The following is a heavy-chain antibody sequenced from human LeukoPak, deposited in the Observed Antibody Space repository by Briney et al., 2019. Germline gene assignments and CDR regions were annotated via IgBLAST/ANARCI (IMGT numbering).Heavy chain of an antibody. CDR1: GFTFSSYS. D-gene: IGHD1-1*01. Sequence: GGSLRLSCAASGFTFSSYSMNWVRQAPGKGLEWVSSISSSSSYIYYADSVKGRFTISRDNAKNSLYLQMNSLRAEDTAVYYCARVEPAPDAFDFWGQGTMVTVSS. J-gene: IGHJ3*01. CDR3: ARVEPAPDAFDF. V-gene: IGHV3-21*01. CDR2: ISSSSSYI.